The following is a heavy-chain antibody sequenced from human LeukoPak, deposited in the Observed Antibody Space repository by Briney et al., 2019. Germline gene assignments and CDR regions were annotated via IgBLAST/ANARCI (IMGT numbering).Heavy chain of an antibody. CDR3: ARERGSITGTLPAYYYYYMDV. CDR2: IYTSGST. V-gene: IGHV4-61*02. CDR1: GGSISSGSYY. J-gene: IGHJ6*03. D-gene: IGHD1-20*01. Sequence: PSETLSLTCTVSGGSISSGSYYWSWIRQPAGKGLEWIGRIYTSGSTNYNPSLMSRVTISVDTSKNQFSLKLSSVTAADTAVYYCARERGSITGTLPAYYYYYMDVWGKGTTVTVSS.